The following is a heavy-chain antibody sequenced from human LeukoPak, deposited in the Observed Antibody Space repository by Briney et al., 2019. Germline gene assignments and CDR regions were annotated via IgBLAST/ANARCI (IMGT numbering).Heavy chain of an antibody. J-gene: IGHJ4*02. CDR2: ISAYNGNT. D-gene: IGHD3-3*01. Sequence: GASVKVSCKASGYTFTSYGISWVRQAPGQGLEWMGWISAYNGNTNYAQKLQGRVTMTTDTSTSTAYMELRSLRSDDTAVYYCARGATYYDFWSGYQQYSFDYWGQGTLVTVSS. V-gene: IGHV1-18*01. CDR3: ARGATYYDFWSGYQQYSFDY. CDR1: GYTFTSYG.